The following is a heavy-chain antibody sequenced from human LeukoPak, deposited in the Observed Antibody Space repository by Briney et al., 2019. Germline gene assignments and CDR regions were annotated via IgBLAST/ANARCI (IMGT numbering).Heavy chain of an antibody. V-gene: IGHV4-61*02. CDR1: GGSISSGSYY. J-gene: IGHJ4*02. CDR2: IYTSGST. CDR3: ARERELVRFDY. Sequence: KTSEALSLTCTVSGGSISSGSYYWSWIRQPAGKGLEWIGRIYTSGSTNYNPSLKSRVTISVDTSKNQFSLKLSSVTAADTAVYYCARERELVRFDYWGQGTLVTVSS. D-gene: IGHD1-26*01.